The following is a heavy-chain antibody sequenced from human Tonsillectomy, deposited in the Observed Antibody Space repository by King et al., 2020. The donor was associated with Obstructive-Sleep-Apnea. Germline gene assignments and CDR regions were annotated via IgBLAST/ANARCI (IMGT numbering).Heavy chain of an antibody. V-gene: IGHV4-4*02. D-gene: IGHD6-19*01. CDR1: GGSISSTNW. CDR3: ARHSYSSGLYYYGLDV. Sequence: QLQESGPGLVKPSGTLSLTCAVSGGSISSTNWWSWVRQPPGKGLEWIGEIYHSGSTSNNPSLKSRVTISVDKSKNQFSLELTSVTAADTAVYFCARHSYSSGLYYYGLDVWGQGTTATVSS. J-gene: IGHJ6*02. CDR2: IYHSGST.